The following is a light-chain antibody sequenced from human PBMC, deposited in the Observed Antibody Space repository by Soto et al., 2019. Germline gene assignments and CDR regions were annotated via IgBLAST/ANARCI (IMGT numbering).Light chain of an antibody. V-gene: IGLV2-23*01. Sequence: HSALTQPASVSGSPGQSITISCSGSSGDVGAYNLVSWYQQHPCKAPRLIIFEDNKRPSGVSNRFSGSKSANTASLTIAGLQAGDEADYYCCSYAGANAWVFGGGTKMTVL. CDR3: CSYAGANAWV. J-gene: IGLJ3*02. CDR2: EDN. CDR1: SGDVGAYNL.